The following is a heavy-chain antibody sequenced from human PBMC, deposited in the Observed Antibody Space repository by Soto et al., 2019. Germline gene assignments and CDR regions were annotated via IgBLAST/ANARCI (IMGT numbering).Heavy chain of an antibody. Sequence: GGSLRLSCAASGFTFSSYAMSWVRQAPGKGLEWVSAISGSGGSTYYADSVKGRFTISRDNSKNTLYLQMNSLRAEDTAVYYCAKDSEYCSGGSCYSSSWIFDYWGQGTLVTVSS. CDR3: AKDSEYCSGGSCYSSSWIFDY. CDR2: ISGSGGST. J-gene: IGHJ4*02. D-gene: IGHD2-15*01. V-gene: IGHV3-23*01. CDR1: GFTFSSYA.